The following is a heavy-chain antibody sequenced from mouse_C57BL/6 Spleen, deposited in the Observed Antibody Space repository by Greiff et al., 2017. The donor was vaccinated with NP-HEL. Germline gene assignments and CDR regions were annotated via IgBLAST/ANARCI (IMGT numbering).Heavy chain of an antibody. Sequence: QVQLQQSGPELVKPGASVKISCKASGYAFSSSWMNWVKQRPGKGLEWIGRIYPGDGDTNYNGKFKGKATLTADKSSSTAYMQLSSLTSEDSAVYFCARRGYAWYFDVWGTGTTVTVSS. D-gene: IGHD2-2*01. CDR3: ARRGYAWYFDV. V-gene: IGHV1-82*01. CDR1: GYAFSSSW. J-gene: IGHJ1*03. CDR2: IYPGDGDT.